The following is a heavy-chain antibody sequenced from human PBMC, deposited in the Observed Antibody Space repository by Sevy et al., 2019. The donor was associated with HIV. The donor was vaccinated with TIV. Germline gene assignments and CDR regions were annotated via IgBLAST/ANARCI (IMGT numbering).Heavy chain of an antibody. V-gene: IGHV1-2*02. Sequence: ASVKVSCKASGYTFTGHYLHWVRQAPGRGLEWMGWLDPIRAGTNYAQKFKGRVTMARDTSISTAYMELSRLRFDDTAMYYCVRIRFQTGAFDSWGQGTLVTVSS. CDR3: VRIRFQTGAFDS. CDR2: LDPIRAGT. D-gene: IGHD7-27*01. J-gene: IGHJ4*02. CDR1: GYTFTGHY.